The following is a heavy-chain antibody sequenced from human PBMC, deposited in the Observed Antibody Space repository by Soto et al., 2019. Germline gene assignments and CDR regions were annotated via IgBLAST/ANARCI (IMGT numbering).Heavy chain of an antibody. Sequence: SETLSLTCTVPGGSISSYYWSWIRQPPGKGLEWIGYIYYSGSTNYNPSLKSRVTISVDTSKNQFSLKLSSVTAADTAVYYCARGIDGYNFYYWGQGTLVTVSS. J-gene: IGHJ4*02. CDR2: IYYSGST. CDR3: ARGIDGYNFYY. CDR1: GGSISSYY. D-gene: IGHD5-12*01. V-gene: IGHV4-59*01.